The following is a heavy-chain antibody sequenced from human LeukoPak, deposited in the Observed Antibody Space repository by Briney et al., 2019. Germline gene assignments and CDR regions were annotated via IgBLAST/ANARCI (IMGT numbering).Heavy chain of an antibody. CDR2: ISWNSGSI. D-gene: IGHD6-13*01. CDR3: ARVAAADDY. Sequence: PGGSLRLSCAASGFTFDDYAMHWVRQAPGKGLEWVSGISWNSGSIGYADSVKGRFTISRDNAKNSLYLQMNSLRAEDTAVYYCARVAAADDYWGQGTLVTVSS. CDR1: GFTFDDYA. J-gene: IGHJ4*02. V-gene: IGHV3-9*01.